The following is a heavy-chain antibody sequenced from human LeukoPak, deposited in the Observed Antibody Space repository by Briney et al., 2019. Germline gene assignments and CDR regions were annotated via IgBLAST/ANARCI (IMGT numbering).Heavy chain of an antibody. CDR2: IKSKTDGGTT. Sequence: RGSLRLSCADSGVTFSSACMSWVRQAPGKGLEWVGRIKSKTDGGTTDYAAPVKGRFTISRDDSKNTLYLQMNSLKTEDTAVYYCTTQQPDYGDIHYFDYWGQGTLVTVSS. CDR1: GVTFSSAC. D-gene: IGHD4-17*01. V-gene: IGHV3-15*01. CDR3: TTQQPDYGDIHYFDY. J-gene: IGHJ4*02.